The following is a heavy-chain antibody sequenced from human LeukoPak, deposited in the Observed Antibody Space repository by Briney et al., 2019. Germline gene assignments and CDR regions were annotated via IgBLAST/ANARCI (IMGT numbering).Heavy chain of an antibody. J-gene: IGHJ4*02. CDR1: GFTVHNNH. D-gene: IGHD6-13*01. V-gene: IGHV3-53*01. CDR3: ATSSSWYPYYFDY. CDR2: IYSGGST. Sequence: GGSLRLSCVVSGFTVHNNHVSWVRQAPGKGLEWVSVIYSGGSTYYADSVKGRFTISRDNSKNTLYLQMNSLRAEDTAVYYCATSSSWYPYYFDYWGQGTLVTVSS.